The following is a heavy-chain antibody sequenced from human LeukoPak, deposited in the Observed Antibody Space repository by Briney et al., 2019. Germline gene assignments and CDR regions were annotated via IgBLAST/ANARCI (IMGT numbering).Heavy chain of an antibody. D-gene: IGHD2-15*01. Sequence: ASETLSLTCTVSGGSISSYYWSWIRQPPGKGLEWIEEINHSGSTNYNPSLKSRVTISVDTSKNQFSLKLSSVTAADTAVYYCARHARYCSGGSCYRRYYYYMDVWGKGTTVTISS. CDR3: ARHARYCSGGSCYRRYYYYMDV. V-gene: IGHV4-34*01. J-gene: IGHJ6*03. CDR2: INHSGST. CDR1: GGSISSYY.